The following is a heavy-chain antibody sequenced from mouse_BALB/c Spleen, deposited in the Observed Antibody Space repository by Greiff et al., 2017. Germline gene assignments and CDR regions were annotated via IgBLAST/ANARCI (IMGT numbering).Heavy chain of an antibody. J-gene: IGHJ4*01. CDR1: GFSLTDYG. D-gene: IGHD2-3*01. Sequence: VKLVESGPGLVAPSQSLSITCTVSGFSLTDYGVSWVRQPPGQGLEWLGVIWGGGSTYYNSALKSRLSISKDNSKSQVFLKMNSLQTDDTAMDYCAKHQRDGYYSAMDYWGQGTSVTVSS. CDR3: AKHQRDGYYSAMDY. V-gene: IGHV2-6-5*01. CDR2: IWGGGST.